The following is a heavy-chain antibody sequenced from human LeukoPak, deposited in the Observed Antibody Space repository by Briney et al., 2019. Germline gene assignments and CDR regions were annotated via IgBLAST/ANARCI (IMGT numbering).Heavy chain of an antibody. Sequence: PSETLSLTCTVSGYSISSGYYWGWIRQPPGKGLEWIGSIYHSGSTYYNPSLKSRVTISVDTSKNQFSLKLSSVTAADTAVYYCARVVVAARSNWFDPWGQGTLVTVSS. CDR2: IYHSGST. CDR3: ARVVVAARSNWFDP. V-gene: IGHV4-38-2*02. J-gene: IGHJ5*02. D-gene: IGHD2-15*01. CDR1: GYSISSGYY.